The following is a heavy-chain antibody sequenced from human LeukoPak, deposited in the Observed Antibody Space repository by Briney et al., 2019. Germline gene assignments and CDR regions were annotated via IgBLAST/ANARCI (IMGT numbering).Heavy chain of an antibody. CDR3: TLFRETGTTPRDFYQFTMDV. CDR2: IRSKVNNYAT. J-gene: IGHJ6*02. D-gene: IGHD7-27*01. V-gene: IGHV3-73*01. Sequence: GGSLTLSCAASGVTFSGSAIHWVRQASGKGLEWIGRIRSKVNNYATTYGVSVKGMLTISRDDSKNTAYLQMNSLKLEDTAVYYCTLFRETGTTPRDFYQFTMDVWGQGTTVTVSS. CDR1: GVTFSGSA.